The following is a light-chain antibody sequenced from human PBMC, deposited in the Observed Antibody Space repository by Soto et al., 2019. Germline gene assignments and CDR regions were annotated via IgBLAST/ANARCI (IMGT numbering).Light chain of an antibody. V-gene: IGKV3-15*01. CDR1: QSVSSN. CDR3: QQRSNWPST. CDR2: GAS. J-gene: IGKJ5*01. Sequence: EILMTQSPATLAVSPGERATLSCRASQSVSSNLAWYQQKPGQAPRLLIYGASTRATGIPARFSGSGSGTEFTLTISSLQSEDYEVYYCQQRSNWPSTFGQGTRLEIK.